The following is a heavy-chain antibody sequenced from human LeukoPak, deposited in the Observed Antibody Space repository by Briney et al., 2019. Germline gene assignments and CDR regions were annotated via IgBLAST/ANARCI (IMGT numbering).Heavy chain of an antibody. J-gene: IGHJ6*03. D-gene: IGHD1-26*01. CDR1: GGSFSGYY. CDR2: INHSGST. V-gene: IGHV4-34*01. CDR3: ARHRRGSYYSYYYYYMDV. Sequence: PSETLSLTCAVYGGSFSGYYWSWIRQPPGKGLEWIGEINHSGSTNYNPSLTSRVTISVDTSKNQFSLKLSSVTAADTAVYYCARHRRGSYYSYYYYYMDVWGKGTTVTISS.